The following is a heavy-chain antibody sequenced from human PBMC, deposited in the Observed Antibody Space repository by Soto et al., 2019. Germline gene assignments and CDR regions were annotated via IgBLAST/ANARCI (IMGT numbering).Heavy chain of an antibody. CDR2: IIPILGIA. V-gene: IGHV1-69*02. Sequence: QVQLVQSGAEVKKPGSSVKVSCKASGGTFSSYTISWVRQAPGQGLEWMGRIIPILGIANYAQKFQGRVTITADKSMSTAYMELSSLRSEDTVVYYCARHDYGGNYDYWGQGTLVTVSS. CDR1: GGTFSSYT. D-gene: IGHD4-17*01. CDR3: ARHDYGGNYDY. J-gene: IGHJ4*02.